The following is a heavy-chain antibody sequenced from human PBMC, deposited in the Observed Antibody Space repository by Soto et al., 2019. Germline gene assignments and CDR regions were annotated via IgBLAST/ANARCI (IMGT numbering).Heavy chain of an antibody. CDR2: IYYSGST. CDR1: GGSISSYY. Sequence: SETLSLTCTVSGGSISSYYWSWIRQPPGKGLEWIGYIYYSGSTNYNPSLKSRVTISVDTSKNQFSLKLSSVTAADTAVYYCARDGGDYADAFDIWGQGTMVTVSS. J-gene: IGHJ3*02. V-gene: IGHV4-59*01. D-gene: IGHD4-17*01. CDR3: ARDGGDYADAFDI.